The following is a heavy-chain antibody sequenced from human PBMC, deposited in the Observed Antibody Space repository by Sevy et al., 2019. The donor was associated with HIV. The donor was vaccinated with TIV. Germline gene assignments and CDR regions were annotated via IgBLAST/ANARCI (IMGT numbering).Heavy chain of an antibody. CDR3: ARGPSLIVAGAARYLDY. CDR1: GFTFSSFG. Sequence: GGSLRLSCTASGFTFSSFGVHWVRQAPGKGLEWVALMWYDGHKKYYADSVKGRFSISRDSSKNTVYLQMNNLRAEDTAVYYCARGPSLIVAGAARYLDYWGQGTLVTVSS. CDR2: MWYDGHKK. V-gene: IGHV3-33*01. J-gene: IGHJ4*02. D-gene: IGHD2-21*01.